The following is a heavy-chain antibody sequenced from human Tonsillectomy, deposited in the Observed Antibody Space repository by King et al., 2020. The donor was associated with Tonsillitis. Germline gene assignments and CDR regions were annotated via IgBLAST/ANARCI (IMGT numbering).Heavy chain of an antibody. V-gene: IGHV3-30-3*01. J-gene: IGHJ4*02. CDR3: ARDGVLRFLEWLSHFDY. D-gene: IGHD3-3*01. CDR1: GFTFSSSA. CDR2: ISYDGSKK. Sequence: VQLVESGGGVVQPGRSLRLSCAASGFTFSSSAIHWVRPAPGKGLEWGAVISYDGSKKYYADSVKGRFTISRDNSKNTLYLQMNSLRAEDTAVYYCARDGVLRFLEWLSHFDYWGQGTLVTVSS.